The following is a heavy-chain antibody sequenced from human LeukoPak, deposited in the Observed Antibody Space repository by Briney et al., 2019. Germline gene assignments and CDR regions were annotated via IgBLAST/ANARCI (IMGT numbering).Heavy chain of an antibody. Sequence: GASVKVSCKASGGTFSSYAISWVRQAPGQGLEWMGGIIPIFGTANYAQKFQGRVTITADESTSTAYMELSSLRSEDTAVYYCARGACSSTSCYLDYYYYMDVWGKGTTVTVSS. CDR1: GGTFSSYA. V-gene: IGHV1-69*13. CDR3: ARGACSSTSCYLDYYYYMDV. J-gene: IGHJ6*03. CDR2: IIPIFGTA. D-gene: IGHD2-2*01.